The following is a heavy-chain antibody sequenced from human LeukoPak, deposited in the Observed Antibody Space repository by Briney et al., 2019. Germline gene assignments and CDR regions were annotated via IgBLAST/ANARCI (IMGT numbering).Heavy chain of an antibody. D-gene: IGHD3-16*02. V-gene: IGHV3-30*04. Sequence: PGGSLRLSCAVSGFILRDFAMHWFRQAPGKGLEWMALISYDGSEKDYSDSVKGRFTISRDNSKNTLYLQMNSLRAEDTAVYYCAKVPYVWGSYRQGFDYWGQGTLVTVSS. CDR2: ISYDGSEK. J-gene: IGHJ4*02. CDR3: AKVPYVWGSYRQGFDY. CDR1: GFILRDFA.